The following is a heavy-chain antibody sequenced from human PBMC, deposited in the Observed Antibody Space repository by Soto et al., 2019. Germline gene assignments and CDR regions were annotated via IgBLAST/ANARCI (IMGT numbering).Heavy chain of an antibody. D-gene: IGHD2-8*02. CDR2: IGTQHDT. J-gene: IGHJ5*02. CDR1: GFTFSAYD. CDR3: ARQASYWHGGGGWFDP. Sequence: EVQLVESGGGLVQPGGSLRLSCAASGFTFSAYDMHWVRQATGKGLEWVSAIGTQHDTYYPDSVKGRFTISRENAKNFLYLQMDSLRAGDTAVYYCARQASYWHGGGGWFDPWGQGTLVTVSS. V-gene: IGHV3-13*01.